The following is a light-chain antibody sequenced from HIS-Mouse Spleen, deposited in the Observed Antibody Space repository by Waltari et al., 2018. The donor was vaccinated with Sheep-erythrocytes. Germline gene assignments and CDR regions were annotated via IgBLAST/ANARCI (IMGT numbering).Light chain of an antibody. CDR2: DAS. Sequence: DIQMTPSPSSLSAFVGDRVTITCQASQDISNYLNWYHQKPGKAPKLLIYDASNLETGVPSRFSGSGSGTDFTFTISSLQPEDIATYYCQQYDNLPFTFGPGTKVDIK. CDR3: QQYDNLPFT. V-gene: IGKV1-33*01. J-gene: IGKJ3*01. CDR1: QDISNY.